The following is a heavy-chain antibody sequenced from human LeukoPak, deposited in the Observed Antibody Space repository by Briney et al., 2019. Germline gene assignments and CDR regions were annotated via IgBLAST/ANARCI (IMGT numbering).Heavy chain of an antibody. Sequence: SETLSLTCAVYGGSFSGYYWSWIRQPPGKGLEWIGEINHSGSTNYNPSLKSRVTISVDTSKNQFSLKLSSVTAADTAVYYCARDRRVVPAATRIYYFDYWGQGTLVTVSS. CDR2: INHSGST. V-gene: IGHV4-34*01. CDR3: ARDRRVVPAATRIYYFDY. CDR1: GGSFSGYY. D-gene: IGHD2-2*01. J-gene: IGHJ4*02.